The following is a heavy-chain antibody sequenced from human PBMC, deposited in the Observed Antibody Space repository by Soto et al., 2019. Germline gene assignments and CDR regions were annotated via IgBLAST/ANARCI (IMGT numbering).Heavy chain of an antibody. CDR1: GYTFTSYA. V-gene: IGHV1-3*01. Sequence: GASVEVSFRTSGYTFTSYAMRSVCQAPGQRLEWMGWINAGNGNTKYPQKFQGRVTITRDTSASTAYMELSSLRSEDTAVYYCARDTNDIWSGYLFGAFDIWGQGTMVTVSS. J-gene: IGHJ3*02. CDR3: ARDTNDIWSGYLFGAFDI. D-gene: IGHD3-3*01. CDR2: INAGNGNT.